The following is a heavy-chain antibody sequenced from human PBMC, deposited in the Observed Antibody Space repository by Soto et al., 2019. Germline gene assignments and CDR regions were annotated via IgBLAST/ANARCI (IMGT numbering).Heavy chain of an antibody. Sequence: EVQLVESGGGLVQPGGSMRLSCAASGFTVSSNYMSWVRQAPGKGLEWVSVIYSGGSTYYADSVKGRFTISRHNSKNTLYLQMNSLRAEDTAVYYCARGRDCGGDCPNWFDPWGQGTLVTVSS. D-gene: IGHD2-21*02. CDR3: ARGRDCGGDCPNWFDP. CDR1: GFTVSSNY. CDR2: IYSGGST. V-gene: IGHV3-53*04. J-gene: IGHJ5*02.